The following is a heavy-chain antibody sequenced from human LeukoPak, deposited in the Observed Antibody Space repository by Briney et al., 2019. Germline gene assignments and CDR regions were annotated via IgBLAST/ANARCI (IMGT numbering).Heavy chain of an antibody. V-gene: IGHV4-39*07. D-gene: IGHD5-12*01. CDR3: ARVGYYIDY. CDR2: IYYSGST. CDR1: GGSISSSSYY. Sequence: SETLSLTCTVSGGSISSSSYYWGWIRQPPGKGLEWIGSIYYSGSTYYNPSLKSRVTISVDTSKNQFSLKLSSVTAADTAVYYCARVGYYIDYWGQGTLVTVSS. J-gene: IGHJ4*02.